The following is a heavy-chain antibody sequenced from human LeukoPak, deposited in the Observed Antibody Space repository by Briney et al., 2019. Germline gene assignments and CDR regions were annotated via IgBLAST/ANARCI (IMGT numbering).Heavy chain of an antibody. CDR1: GFTFSSYS. CDR2: ISSSSSYI. D-gene: IGHD4-17*01. CDR3: ARPLDYGDYSAFDI. J-gene: IGHJ3*02. V-gene: IGHV3-21*01. Sequence: PGGSLRLSCAASGFTFSSYSMNWVRQAPGKGLEWVSSISSSSSYIYYADSVKGRFTISRDNAKNSLYLQMNSLRAEDTAVYYCARPLDYGDYSAFDIWGQGTMVTVSS.